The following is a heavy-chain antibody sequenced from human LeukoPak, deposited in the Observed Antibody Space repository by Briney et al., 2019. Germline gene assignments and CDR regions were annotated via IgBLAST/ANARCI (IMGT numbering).Heavy chain of an antibody. CDR1: GXTFGTYA. CDR3: AKDLTTVVTPIFDY. Sequence: PGGSLRLSCEASGXTFGTYAMSWVRQAPGKGLVWVSTISDSAESTYYADSVKGRFTISRDNSRNTLYPQLNSLRAEDTAIYYCAKDLTTVVTPIFDYWGQGTLVTVSS. J-gene: IGHJ4*02. V-gene: IGHV3-23*01. D-gene: IGHD4-23*01. CDR2: ISDSAEST.